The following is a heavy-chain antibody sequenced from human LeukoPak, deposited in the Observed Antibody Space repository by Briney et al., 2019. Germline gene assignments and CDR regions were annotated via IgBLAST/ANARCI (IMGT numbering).Heavy chain of an antibody. CDR1: GGSFSGFY. D-gene: IGHD3-10*01. CDR2: IDQSGGT. J-gene: IGHJ4*02. CDR3: AINDGSGSYYNSDF. Sequence: PSETLSLTCAVSGGSFSGFYWSWVRQPPGKGPEWIGEIDQSGGTNYNPSLTSRVNISIDTSKNQFSLKMTSVTAADTAVYYCAINDGSGSYYNSDFWGQGTLVTVSS. V-gene: IGHV4-34*01.